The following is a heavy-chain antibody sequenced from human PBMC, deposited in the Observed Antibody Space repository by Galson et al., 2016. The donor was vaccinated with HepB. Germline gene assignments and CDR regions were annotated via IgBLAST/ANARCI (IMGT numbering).Heavy chain of an antibody. CDR1: GISFSNYW. CDR2: IKEDGSVK. Sequence: SLRLSCAASGISFSNYWMTWVRQVPGKGLEWVANIKEDGSVKYYVDSVKGRFIISRDNAKNALYLQLNSLRAEDTAVYYCARDVNYGIFDRWGQGTLVTVSS. CDR3: ARDVNYGIFDR. J-gene: IGHJ4*02. D-gene: IGHD3-10*01. V-gene: IGHV3-7*01.